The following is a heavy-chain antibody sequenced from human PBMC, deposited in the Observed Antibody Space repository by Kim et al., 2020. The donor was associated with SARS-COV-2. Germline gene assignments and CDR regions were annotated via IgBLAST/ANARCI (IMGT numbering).Heavy chain of an antibody. CDR2: IIPILGIA. Sequence: SVKVSCKASGGTFSSYAISWVRQAPGQGLEWMGRIIPILGIANYAQKFQGRVTITADKSTSTAYMELSSLRSEDTAVYYCARDLNPHRYYDILTGSREDVWGQGTTVTVSS. J-gene: IGHJ6*02. V-gene: IGHV1-69*04. D-gene: IGHD3-9*01. CDR1: GGTFSSYA. CDR3: ARDLNPHRYYDILTGSREDV.